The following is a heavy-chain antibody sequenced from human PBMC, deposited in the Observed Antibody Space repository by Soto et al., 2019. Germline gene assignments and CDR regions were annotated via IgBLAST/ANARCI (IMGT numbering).Heavy chain of an antibody. V-gene: IGHV1-18*01. J-gene: IGHJ5*02. CDR1: GYTFTSYG. CDR3: ARGVGSGTYYNQYNWFDP. Sequence: ASVKVSCKASGYTFTSYGISWVRQAPGQGLEWMGWISASNGNTNYAQKLQGRVTMTTDTSTNTAYVELRSLRSDDTAVYYCARGVGSGTYYNQYNWFDPWGQGTLVTVSS. CDR2: ISASNGNT. D-gene: IGHD3-10*01.